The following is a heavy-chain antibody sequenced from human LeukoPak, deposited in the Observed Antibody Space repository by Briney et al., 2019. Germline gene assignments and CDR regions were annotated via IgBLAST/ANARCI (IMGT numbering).Heavy chain of an antibody. Sequence: SVKVSCKASGGTFSSYAISWVRQAPGQGLEWMGGIIPIFGTANYAQKFQGRVTITADESTSTAYMELSSLRSEDTAVYYCASGPITIFGVVDYYYTTTWTSGAKGPRSPSP. D-gene: IGHD3-3*01. CDR2: IIPIFGTA. V-gene: IGHV1-69*13. CDR3: ASGPITIFGVVDYYYTTTWTS. J-gene: IGHJ6*03. CDR1: GGTFSSYA.